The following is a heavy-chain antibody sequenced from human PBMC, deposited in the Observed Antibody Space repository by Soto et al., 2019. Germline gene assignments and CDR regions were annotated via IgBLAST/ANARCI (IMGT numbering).Heavy chain of an antibody. D-gene: IGHD2-15*01. J-gene: IGHJ3*01. Sequence: QVQLKESGPGLVKPADTLSLKCTVSGGSITPYYWSWIRQTPGGGLEWIGYVSYNGNPNYNPSLKSRVSISADTSKNEFSLKLTSLTAADAAIYFCARQQYTVVTAFDVWGQGTMVAVSS. CDR1: GGSITPYY. CDR3: ARQQYTVVTAFDV. CDR2: VSYNGNP. V-gene: IGHV4-59*07.